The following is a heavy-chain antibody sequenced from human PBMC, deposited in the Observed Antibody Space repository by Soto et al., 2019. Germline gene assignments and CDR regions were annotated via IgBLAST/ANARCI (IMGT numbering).Heavy chain of an antibody. J-gene: IGHJ6*02. CDR2: ISSSGSTI. V-gene: IGHV3-11*01. Sequence: GGSLRLSCAASGFTFSDYYMSWIRQAPGKGLEWVSYISSSGSTIYCADSVKGRFTISRDNAKNSLYLQMNSLRAEDTAVYYCARVGGSGSGSYYYGLDYYYGMDVWGQGTTVTVSS. D-gene: IGHD3-10*01. CDR1: GFTFSDYY. CDR3: ARVGGSGSGSYYYGLDYYYGMDV.